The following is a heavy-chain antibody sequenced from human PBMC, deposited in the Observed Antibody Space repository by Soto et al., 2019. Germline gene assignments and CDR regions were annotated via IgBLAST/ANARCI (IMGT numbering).Heavy chain of an antibody. J-gene: IGHJ4*02. D-gene: IGHD3-10*01. CDR3: AKEGGSGSSILNYFDL. V-gene: IGHV3-73*01. Sequence: PGGSLRLSCAASGFTFSGSAMHWVRQASGKGLEWVGRIRSKANSYATAYAASVKGRFTISRDDSKNTAYLQMNSLRAEDTAVYYCAKEGGSGSSILNYFDLWGQGTLVTVSS. CDR2: IRSKANSYAT. CDR1: GFTFSGSA.